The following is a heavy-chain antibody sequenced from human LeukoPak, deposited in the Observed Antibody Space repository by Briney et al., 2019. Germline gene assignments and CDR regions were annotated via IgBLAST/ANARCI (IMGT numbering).Heavy chain of an antibody. V-gene: IGHV4-39*01. Sequence: SETLSLTCTVSGGSISSGGYYWGWIRQPPGKGLEWIGSMYYSGSTYYNPSLKSRVTISVDTSKNQFSLKLSSVTAADTAVYYCARGTVGYCSGGSCQGWFDPWGQGTLVTVSS. CDR3: ARGTVGYCSGGSCQGWFDP. J-gene: IGHJ5*02. CDR2: MYYSGST. CDR1: GGSISSGGYY. D-gene: IGHD2-15*01.